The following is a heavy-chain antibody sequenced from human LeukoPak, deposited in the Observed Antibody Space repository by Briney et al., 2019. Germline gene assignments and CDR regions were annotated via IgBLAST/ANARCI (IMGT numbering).Heavy chain of an antibody. CDR3: ARDPEGRDGFY. CDR2: IWYDGSNE. D-gene: IGHD5-24*01. V-gene: IGHV3-33*01. J-gene: IGHJ4*02. Sequence: PGGSLRLSCAASGFTFSDFGMHWVRQAPGKGLEWVAVIWYDGSNEYYADSVKGRFTISRDNSKNTLYLQMNSLSAEDTAVYYGARDPEGRDGFYWGQGTLVTVSS. CDR1: GFTFSDFG.